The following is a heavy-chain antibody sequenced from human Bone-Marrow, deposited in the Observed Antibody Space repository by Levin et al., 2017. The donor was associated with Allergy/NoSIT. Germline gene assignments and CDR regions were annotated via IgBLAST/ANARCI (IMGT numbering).Heavy chain of an antibody. CDR1: GFTFSNAW. D-gene: IGHD2-15*01. CDR2: IKSKTDGGTT. Sequence: GESLKISCAASGFTFSNAWMSWVRQAPGKGLEWVGRIKSKTDGGTTDYAAPVKGRFTISRDDSKNTLYLQMNSLKTEDTAVYYCTTAGWCSGGSCYSLVWYYYYGMDVWGQGTTVTVSS. J-gene: IGHJ6*02. CDR3: TTAGWCSGGSCYSLVWYYYYGMDV. V-gene: IGHV3-15*01.